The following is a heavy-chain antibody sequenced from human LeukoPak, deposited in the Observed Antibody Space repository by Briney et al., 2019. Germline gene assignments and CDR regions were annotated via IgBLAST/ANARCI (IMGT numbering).Heavy chain of an antibody. Sequence: GGSLRLSCAASGFTFSSYAMSWVRQAPGKGLGWVSAISGSGGSTYYADSVKGRFTISRDNSKNTLYLQMSSLRAEDTAVYYCAKAGRIVVVVAAAVDYWGQGTLVTVSS. D-gene: IGHD2-15*01. CDR2: ISGSGGST. V-gene: IGHV3-23*01. CDR3: AKAGRIVVVVAAAVDY. CDR1: GFTFSSYA. J-gene: IGHJ4*02.